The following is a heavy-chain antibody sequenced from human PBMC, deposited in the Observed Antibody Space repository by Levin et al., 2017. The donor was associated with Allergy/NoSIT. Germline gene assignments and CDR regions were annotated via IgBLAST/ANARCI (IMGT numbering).Heavy chain of an antibody. CDR2: ISYDGSNK. Sequence: LSLTCAASGFTFSSYGMHWVRQAPGKGLEWVAVISYDGSNKYYADSVKGRFTISRDNSKNTLYLQMNSLRAEDTAVYYCAKPHDYGDRGSAYDYWGQGTLVTVSS. CDR1: GFTFSSYG. CDR3: AKPHDYGDRGSAYDY. D-gene: IGHD4-17*01. V-gene: IGHV3-30*18. J-gene: IGHJ4*02.